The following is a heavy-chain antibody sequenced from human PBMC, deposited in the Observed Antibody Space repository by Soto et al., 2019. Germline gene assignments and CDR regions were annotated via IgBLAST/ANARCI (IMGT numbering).Heavy chain of an antibody. V-gene: IGHV4-4*02. CDR2: IYHSGST. D-gene: IGHD3-9*01. CDR1: GGSISSSNR. J-gene: IGHJ4*02. Sequence: SETLSLTCAVSGGSISSSNRWSWVRQSPGKGLEWIGEIYHSGSTNYNPSLKSRVTISVDKSKNQFSLKLSSVTAADTAVYYCARQPGYYDILTGYSTYYFDYWGQGTPVTVSS. CDR3: ARQPGYYDILTGYSTYYFDY.